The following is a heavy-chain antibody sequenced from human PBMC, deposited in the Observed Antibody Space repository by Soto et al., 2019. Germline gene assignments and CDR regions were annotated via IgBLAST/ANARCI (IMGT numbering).Heavy chain of an antibody. D-gene: IGHD3-10*01. J-gene: IGHJ6*02. Sequence: VQLVQSGAEVKKPGSSVKVSCKTSGVSFNNNGIGWVRQAPGHGLEWMGGVSPPYRTSNYARKFQGSIAITADASTRIVNLVLSSLTSYDTAQYYCARVLYYGSASYSPYGMDVWRQGTTVTVSS. CDR2: VSPPYRTS. V-gene: IGHV1-69*01. CDR1: GVSFNNNG. CDR3: ARVLYYGSASYSPYGMDV.